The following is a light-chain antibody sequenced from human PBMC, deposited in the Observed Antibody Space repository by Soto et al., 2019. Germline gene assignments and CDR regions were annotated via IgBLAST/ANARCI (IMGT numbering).Light chain of an antibody. CDR2: GAS. CDR3: QQYGSSATT. V-gene: IGKV3-20*01. J-gene: IGKJ1*01. CDR1: QIVSSSY. Sequence: EIVLTQSPGTLSLSPGERATLPCRASQIVSSSYLAWYQQKPGQAPRLLIYGASSRATGIPDRFSGRGSGTDFTLTISRLEPGDFAVYYCQQYGSSATTFGQGTKVDIK.